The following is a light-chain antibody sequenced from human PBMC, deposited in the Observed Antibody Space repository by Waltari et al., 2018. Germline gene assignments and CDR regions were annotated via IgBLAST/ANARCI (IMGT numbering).Light chain of an antibody. J-gene: IGLJ1*01. Sequence: QSGLTQPASVSGSPGQSISISCTGTSSAVGNYNLVSWYQQYPGKAPKLMVYEVTKRTAGVSERFSGSKSGNTASLTISGLQSEDEADYYCCSYAGLGIYVFGTGTKVTVL. CDR3: CSYAGLGIYV. CDR1: SSAVGNYNL. V-gene: IGLV2-23*02. CDR2: EVT.